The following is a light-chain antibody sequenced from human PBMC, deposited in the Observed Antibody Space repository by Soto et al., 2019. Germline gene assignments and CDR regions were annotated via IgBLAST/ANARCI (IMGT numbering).Light chain of an antibody. CDR3: QHFGSSPPVI. CDR1: QTTSPKY. J-gene: IGKJ5*01. CDR2: GAS. Sequence: EIELTQSPGTLSLSPGESATLSCRVSQTTSPKYVAWYQQRRGLAPRLLVYGASKRAAGIPDRFRGSGSGSEFNLAISGLEPEDFAVYFCQHFGSSPPVIFGQGTRLDVK. V-gene: IGKV3-20*01.